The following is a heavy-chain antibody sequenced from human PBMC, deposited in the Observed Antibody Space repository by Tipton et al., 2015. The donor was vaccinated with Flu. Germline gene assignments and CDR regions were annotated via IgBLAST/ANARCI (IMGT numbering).Heavy chain of an antibody. CDR3: ARDGPEWNYFAYMDV. V-gene: IGHV3-64*04. Sequence: SLRLSCSASGFTSSTCAMHWVRQAPGKGLEYLSTISGDETNTFYADSVRGRFTISRDNSGNTLYLQMNSLTVEDTGVYFCARDGPEWNYFAYMDVWGKGTTVTVSS. D-gene: IGHD3-3*01. CDR1: GFTSSTCA. CDR2: ISGDETNT. J-gene: IGHJ6*03.